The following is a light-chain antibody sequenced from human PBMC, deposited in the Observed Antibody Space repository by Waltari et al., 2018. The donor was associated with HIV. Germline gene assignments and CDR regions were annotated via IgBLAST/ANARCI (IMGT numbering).Light chain of an antibody. CDR2: KVS. Sequence: DFVMTQGPLSLPVTLGQPASISCRSSEDLVDSNGNTYLNWFLLRTGQSPSRLFFKVSNRDSGVPERFSASGSGTDFTLKIRSVEAEDVGIYFCMQDTHWPFTFGPGTKLDI. V-gene: IGKV2-30*01. J-gene: IGKJ3*01. CDR3: MQDTHWPFT. CDR1: EDLVDSNGNTY.